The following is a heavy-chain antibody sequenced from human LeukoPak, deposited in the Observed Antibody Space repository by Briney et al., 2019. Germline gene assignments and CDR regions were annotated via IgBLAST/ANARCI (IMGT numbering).Heavy chain of an antibody. V-gene: IGHV2-5*02. CDR3: AHISGYFDY. CDR1: GFSISTRGVG. CDR2: TYWDDDK. Sequence: RRTPVNPPETLPVTCTFSGFSISTRGVGVGWIRQPPGKALEWVALTYWDDDKRYSPSLKSRLTITKDTSKNQVVLTMTNMDPVDTASYFCAHISGYFDYWGQGTLVTVSS. D-gene: IGHD6-19*01. J-gene: IGHJ4*02.